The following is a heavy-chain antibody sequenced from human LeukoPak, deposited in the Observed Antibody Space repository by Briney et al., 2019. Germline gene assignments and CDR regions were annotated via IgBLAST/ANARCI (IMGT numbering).Heavy chain of an antibody. J-gene: IGHJ6*04. Sequence: GGSLRLSCAASGFTFDDYGMNWVRQAPGKGLEWVSGINWNGGSTGYADSVKGRFTISRDNAKNSLYLQMNSLRAEDTAVYYCAELGTTMIGGVWGKGTTVTISS. CDR2: INWNGGST. D-gene: IGHD3-10*02. CDR3: AELGTTMIGGV. CDR1: GFTFDDYG. V-gene: IGHV3-20*04.